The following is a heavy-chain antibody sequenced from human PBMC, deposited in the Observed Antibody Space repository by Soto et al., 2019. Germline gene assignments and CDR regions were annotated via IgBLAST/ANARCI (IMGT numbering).Heavy chain of an antibody. CDR1: GFTFSSYA. J-gene: IGHJ4*02. D-gene: IGHD6-19*01. V-gene: IGHV3-30-3*01. CDR3: ARGKWIAVAGGSDY. CDR2: ISYDGSNK. Sequence: PGGSLRLSCAASGFTFSSYAMHWVRQAPGKGLEWVAVISYDGSNKYYADSVKGRFTISRDNSKNTLYLQMNSLRAEDTAVYYCARGKWIAVAGGSDYWGQGTLVTVSS.